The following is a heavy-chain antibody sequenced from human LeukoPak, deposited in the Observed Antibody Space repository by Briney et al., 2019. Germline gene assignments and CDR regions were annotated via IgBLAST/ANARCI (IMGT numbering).Heavy chain of an antibody. CDR1: GFTFSCYA. CDR3: AKVSPPTTTGAFDI. V-gene: IGHV3-23*01. Sequence: GGSLRLSCAVSGFTFSCYAVSWVRQAPGKGLEWVSTISGSGGSTYYADSVKGRFTISRDNSKNTLYLQMNSLRAEDTAVYYCAKVSPPTTTGAFDIWGQGTMVTVSS. J-gene: IGHJ3*02. D-gene: IGHD1-26*01. CDR2: ISGSGGST.